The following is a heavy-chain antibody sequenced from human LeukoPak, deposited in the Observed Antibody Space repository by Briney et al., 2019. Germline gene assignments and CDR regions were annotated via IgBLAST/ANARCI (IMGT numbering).Heavy chain of an antibody. V-gene: IGHV1-2*02. CDR2: INPNSGGT. CDR1: GYSFTDKY. Sequence: VSVKVSCKASGYSFTDKYMHWVRQAPGQGLEWMGWINPNSGGTNYAQKFQGRVTMTTDTSMSTAYMELSSLRSEDTAVYYCARGRLNYNSGGYYENPHLDYWGQGTLVTVSS. J-gene: IGHJ4*02. D-gene: IGHD3-22*01. CDR3: ARGRLNYNSGGYYENPHLDY.